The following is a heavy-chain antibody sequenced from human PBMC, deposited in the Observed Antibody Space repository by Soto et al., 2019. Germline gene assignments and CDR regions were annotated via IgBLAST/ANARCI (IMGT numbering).Heavy chain of an antibody. CDR1: GDSISSSSHY. CDR2: IYYGGNT. J-gene: IGHJ4*02. CDR3: ARLRYYGSGSPLRTFDY. D-gene: IGHD3-10*01. Sequence: QLQLQESGPRLVKPSETLSLTCSVSGDSISSSSHYWVWIRQPPGKGLEWIGNIYYGGNTYYNPSLMSRVSMSIDRSKNQFSLRLNTVTAADTAVYYCARLRYYGSGSPLRTFDYWGQGTLVTVSS. V-gene: IGHV4-39*01.